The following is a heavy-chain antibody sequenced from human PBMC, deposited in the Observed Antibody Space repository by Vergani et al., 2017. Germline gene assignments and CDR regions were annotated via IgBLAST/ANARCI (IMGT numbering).Heavy chain of an antibody. CDR2: IYNSGNG. D-gene: IGHD3-16*01. J-gene: IGHJ2*01. V-gene: IGHV4-39*01. CDR3: ASGKYYSDSTSHFRGRYFDV. Sequence: QMPLQESGPGLVKASETLSLTCTVSGDSIISRSYYWGWIRQPPGKGLGWIGSIYNSGNGDSSSSLKSRVTISADTSKNQFSLRLTSVTAADTAVYYCASGKYYSDSTSHFRGRYFDVWGRGTLVTVPS. CDR1: GDSIISRSYY.